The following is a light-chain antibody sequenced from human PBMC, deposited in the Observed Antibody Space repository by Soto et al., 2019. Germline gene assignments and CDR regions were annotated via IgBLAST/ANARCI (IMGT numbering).Light chain of an antibody. CDR3: QQYGSSPFT. J-gene: IGKJ3*01. Sequence: EIVLTQSPGTLSLSPGERATVSCRASQSVSSRSLAWYRQRPGQVPRLLIYGASSRATGIPDGFSGGGSGTDFTLTISRLEPEDFAVYYCQQYGSSPFTFGPGPKVDIK. CDR2: GAS. V-gene: IGKV3-20*01. CDR1: QSVSSRS.